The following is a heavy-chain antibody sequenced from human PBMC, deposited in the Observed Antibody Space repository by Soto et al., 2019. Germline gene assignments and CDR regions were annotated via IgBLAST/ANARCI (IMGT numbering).Heavy chain of an antibody. J-gene: IGHJ4*02. D-gene: IGHD3-22*01. CDR2: IKSKTDGGTT. CDR1: GFTFSNAW. V-gene: IGHV3-15*01. Sequence: GGSLRLSCAASGFTFSNAWMSWVRQAPGKGLEWVGRIKSKTDGGTTDYAAPVKGRFTISRDDSKNMLYLQMNSLKTEDTAVYYCTTRIWRGGYYYVPTPVDCWGQGTLVTVSS. CDR3: TTRIWRGGYYYVPTPVDC.